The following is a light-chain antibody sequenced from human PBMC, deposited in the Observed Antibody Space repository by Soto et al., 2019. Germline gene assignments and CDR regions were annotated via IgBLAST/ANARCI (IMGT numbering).Light chain of an antibody. V-gene: IGKV3-20*01. J-gene: IGKJ2*01. CDR3: QQQYSLPYT. Sequence: EIVLTQSPGTLSLSPGERAALSCRASQSVSSLYFAWYQQKLGQAPRLLIYGASSRATGIPDRFSGSGSGKDFTLIISRLEPEDFEVYYCQQQYSLPYTFGQGTKVEIK. CDR2: GAS. CDR1: QSVSSLY.